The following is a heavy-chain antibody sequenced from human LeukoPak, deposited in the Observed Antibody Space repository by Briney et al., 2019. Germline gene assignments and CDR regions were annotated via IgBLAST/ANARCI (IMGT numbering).Heavy chain of an antibody. CDR2: ISYDGSNK. J-gene: IGHJ6*02. CDR3: AEGPPRRRCSSTSCPPPYYYYGMDV. V-gene: IGHV3-30*18. Sequence: GGSLRLSCAASGFTFSSYGMHWVRQAPGKGLEWVAVISYDGSNKYYADSVKGRFTISRDNSKNTLYLQMNSLRAEDTAVYYCAEGPPRRRCSSTSCPPPYYYYGMDVWGQGTTVTVSS. CDR1: GFTFSSYG. D-gene: IGHD2-2*01.